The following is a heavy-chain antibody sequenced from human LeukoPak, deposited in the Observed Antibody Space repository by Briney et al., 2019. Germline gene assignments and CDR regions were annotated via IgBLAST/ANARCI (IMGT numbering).Heavy chain of an antibody. J-gene: IGHJ4*02. Sequence: GGSLRLSCAASRFTFSSYSMNWVRQAPGKGLEWVSSISSSSSYIYYADSVKGRFTISRDNAKNSLYLQMNSLRAEDTAVYYCARDLDYGGNGVWGQGTLVTVSS. CDR2: ISSSSSYI. V-gene: IGHV3-21*01. CDR3: ARDLDYGGNGV. CDR1: RFTFSSYS. D-gene: IGHD4-23*01.